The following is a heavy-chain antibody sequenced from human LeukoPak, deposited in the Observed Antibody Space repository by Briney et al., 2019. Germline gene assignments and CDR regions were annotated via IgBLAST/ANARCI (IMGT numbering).Heavy chain of an antibody. CDR3: ARVISAAGTGDNWFDP. V-gene: IGHV1-69*05. CDR1: GGTFSSYA. CDR2: IIPIFGTA. Sequence: SVKVSCKASGGTFSSYAISWVRQAPGQGLEWMGGIIPIFGTANYAQKFQGRVTITTDESTSTAYMELSSLRSEDTAVYYCARVISAAGTGDNWFDPWGQRTLVTVSS. D-gene: IGHD6-13*01. J-gene: IGHJ5*02.